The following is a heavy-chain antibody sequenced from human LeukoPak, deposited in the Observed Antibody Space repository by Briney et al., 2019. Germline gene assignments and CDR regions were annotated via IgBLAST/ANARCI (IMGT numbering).Heavy chain of an antibody. J-gene: IGHJ6*02. Sequence: ASVKVSCKASGYTFTSYGISWVRQAPGQGLEWMGWISAYNGNTNYAQKLQGRVPMTTDTSTSTAYMELRSLRSDDTAVYYCARGPYSSGWYYYYGMDVWGQGTTVTVSS. CDR3: ARGPYSSGWYYYYGMDV. D-gene: IGHD6-19*01. V-gene: IGHV1-18*01. CDR2: ISAYNGNT. CDR1: GYTFTSYG.